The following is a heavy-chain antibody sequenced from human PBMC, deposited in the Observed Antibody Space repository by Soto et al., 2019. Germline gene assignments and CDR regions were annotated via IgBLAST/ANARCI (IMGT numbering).Heavy chain of an antibody. J-gene: IGHJ6*02. D-gene: IGHD2-21*02. CDR3: ARVVNCGGDCYYYYYYGMDV. CDR1: GGSISSYY. V-gene: IGHV4-59*01. Sequence: PSETLSLTCTVSGGSISSYYWSWIWQPPGKGLEWIGYIYYSGSTNYNPSLKSRVTISVDTSKNQFSLKLSSVTAADTAVYYCARVVNCGGDCYYYYYYGMDVWGQGTTVTVSS. CDR2: IYYSGST.